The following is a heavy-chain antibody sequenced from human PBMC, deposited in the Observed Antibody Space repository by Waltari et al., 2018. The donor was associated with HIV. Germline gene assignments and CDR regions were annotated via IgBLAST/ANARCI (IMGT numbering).Heavy chain of an antibody. Sequence: QVQLQESGPGLVKPSETLSLTCTVSGGSISSYYWSWIRQPPGKGLEWIGYIYYSGSTNYNPSLKSRVTISVDTSKNQFSLKLSSVTAADTAVYYCARGGSSPRPVPYYFDYWGQGTLVTVSS. J-gene: IGHJ4*02. V-gene: IGHV4-59*01. D-gene: IGHD6-6*01. CDR1: GGSISSYY. CDR2: IYYSGST. CDR3: ARGGSSPRPVPYYFDY.